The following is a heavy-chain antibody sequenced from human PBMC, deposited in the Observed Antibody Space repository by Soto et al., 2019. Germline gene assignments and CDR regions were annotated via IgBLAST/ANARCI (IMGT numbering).Heavy chain of an antibody. V-gene: IGHV4-59*01. D-gene: IGHD3-10*01. J-gene: IGHJ6*02. Sequence: SETLSLTCTLSGGSMSSYCWSWIRKPPGKGLEWIGYIYSSGSTNYNPSLKSRVTMSVDTPKNQFSLKLSSVTAADTAVYYCARRGYGPGFPYYYGMDVWGQGTTVT. CDR3: ARRGYGPGFPYYYGMDV. CDR2: IYSSGST. CDR1: GGSMSSYC.